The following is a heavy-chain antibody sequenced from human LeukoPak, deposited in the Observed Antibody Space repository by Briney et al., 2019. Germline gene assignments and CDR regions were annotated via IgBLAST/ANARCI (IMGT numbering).Heavy chain of an antibody. CDR2: ISGSGGST. CDR3: ARDLVLVTAASREYYFDY. Sequence: SGGSLRLSCAASGFTFSSYAMSWVRQAPGKGLEWVSAISGSGGSTYYADSVKGRFTISRDNSKNTLYLQMNSLRAEDTAVYYCARDLVLVTAASREYYFDYWGQGTLVTVSS. V-gene: IGHV3-23*01. J-gene: IGHJ4*02. D-gene: IGHD6-13*01. CDR1: GFTFSSYA.